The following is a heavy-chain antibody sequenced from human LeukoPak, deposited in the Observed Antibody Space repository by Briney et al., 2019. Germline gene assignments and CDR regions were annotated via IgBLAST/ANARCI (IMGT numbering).Heavy chain of an antibody. V-gene: IGHV4-34*01. Sequence: PSETLSLTCAVYGGSFSGYYWSWIRQPPGKGLEWIGEINHSGSTNCNPSLKSRVTISVDTSKNQFSLKLSSVTAADTAVYYCARVFSFGGYYYKRPYYFDYWGQGTLVTVSS. CDR3: ARVFSFGGYYYKRPYYFDY. CDR1: GGSFSGYY. CDR2: INHSGST. J-gene: IGHJ4*02. D-gene: IGHD3-22*01.